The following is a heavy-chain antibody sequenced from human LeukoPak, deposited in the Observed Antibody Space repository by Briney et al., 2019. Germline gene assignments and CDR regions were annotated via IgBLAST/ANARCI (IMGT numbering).Heavy chain of an antibody. Sequence: GGSLRLSCAASGFTFSNYWMTWVRQAPGKGLEWVANIKQDGVDKHYVDSVKGRFTISRDNAKNSLYLQVDILRAEDTAVYYCARGDGYNPLDYWGQGTLISVSS. D-gene: IGHD5-24*01. CDR3: ARGDGYNPLDY. V-gene: IGHV3-7*01. CDR1: GFTFSNYW. CDR2: IKQDGVDK. J-gene: IGHJ4*02.